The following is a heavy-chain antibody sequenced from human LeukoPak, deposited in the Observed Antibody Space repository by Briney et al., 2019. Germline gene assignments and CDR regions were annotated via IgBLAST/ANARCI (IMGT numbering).Heavy chain of an antibody. CDR2: INSDGSEE. D-gene: IGHD6-19*01. CDR1: GFPFDVYW. CDR3: AKEKTVAGWYFDL. Sequence: GGSLRLSCVASGFPFDVYWMSWVRQGPGKGLEWVANINSDGSEEYYADSVKGRLTVSRDNAKNSLFLQMNRLRVEDTAVYYCAKEKTVAGWYFDLWGRGTLVTVSS. V-gene: IGHV3-7*01. J-gene: IGHJ2*01.